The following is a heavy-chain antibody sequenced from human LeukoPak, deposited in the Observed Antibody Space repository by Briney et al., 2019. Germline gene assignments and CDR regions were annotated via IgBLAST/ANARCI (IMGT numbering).Heavy chain of an antibody. CDR2: IIPILGIA. CDR3: ARVPGYSSSRTTYNWFDP. D-gene: IGHD6-13*01. CDR1: GGTFSSYA. J-gene: IGHJ5*02. Sequence: VASVKVSCKASGGTFSSYAISWVRQAPGQGLEWMGRIIPILGIANYAQKFQGRVTITADKSTSTAYMELSSPRSEDTAVYYCARVPGYSSSRTTYNWFDPWGQGTLVTVSS. V-gene: IGHV1-69*04.